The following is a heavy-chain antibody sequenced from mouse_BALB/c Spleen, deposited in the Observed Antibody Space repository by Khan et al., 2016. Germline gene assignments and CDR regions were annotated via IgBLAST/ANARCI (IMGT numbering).Heavy chain of an antibody. CDR3: ASEGLRRGLAY. J-gene: IGHJ3*01. Sequence: EVELVESGGGLVKPGGSLKLSCAASGFTFSDYYMYWVRQTPEKRLEWVATISDGGSYTYHPDSVKGRFTISRDNAKNNLYLQMSSLKSEDTAMYYCASEGLRRGLAYWGQGTLVTVSA. D-gene: IGHD2-4*01. V-gene: IGHV5-4*02. CDR1: GFTFSDYY. CDR2: ISDGGSYT.